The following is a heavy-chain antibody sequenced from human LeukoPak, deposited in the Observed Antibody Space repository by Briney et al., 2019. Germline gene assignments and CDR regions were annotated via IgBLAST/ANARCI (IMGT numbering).Heavy chain of an antibody. D-gene: IGHD5-12*01. V-gene: IGHV4-59*01. Sequence: SETLSLTCTVSGGSISSYYWSWIRQPPGKGLEWIGYIYYSGSTNYNPSLKSRVTISVDTSKNQLSLKLSSVTAADTAVYYCAREVGYPNWFDPWGQGTLVTVSS. J-gene: IGHJ5*02. CDR3: AREVGYPNWFDP. CDR2: IYYSGST. CDR1: GGSISSYY.